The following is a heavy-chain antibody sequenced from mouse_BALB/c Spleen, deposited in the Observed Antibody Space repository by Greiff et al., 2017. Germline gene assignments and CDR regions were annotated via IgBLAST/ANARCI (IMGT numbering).Heavy chain of an antibody. CDR3: ARGHYYGSSFGWYFDV. V-gene: IGHV1-80*01. J-gene: IGHJ1*01. CDR2: IYPGDGDT. D-gene: IGHD1-1*01. CDR1: GYAFSSYW. Sequence: QVQLQQSGAELVRPGSSVKISCKASGYAFSSYWMNWVKQRPGQGLERIGQIYPGDGDTNYNGKFKGKATLTADKSSSTAYMQLSSLTSEDSAVYFCARGHYYGSSFGWYFDVWGAGTTVTVSS.